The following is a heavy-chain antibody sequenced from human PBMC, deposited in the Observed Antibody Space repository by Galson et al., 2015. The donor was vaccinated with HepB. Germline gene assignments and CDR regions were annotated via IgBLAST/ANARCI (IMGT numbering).Heavy chain of an antibody. CDR1: GFTFSNAW. D-gene: IGHD6-19*01. J-gene: IGHJ4*02. Sequence: SLRLSCAASGFTFSNAWMSWVRQAPGKGLEWVGRIKSKTDGGTTDYAAPVKGRFTISRDDSKNTLYLQMNSLKTEDTAVYYCTTVDSGYSSGWYESPSFSGLFWGQGTLVTVSS. CDR2: IKSKTDGGTT. V-gene: IGHV3-15*01. CDR3: TTVDSGYSSGWYESPSFSGLF.